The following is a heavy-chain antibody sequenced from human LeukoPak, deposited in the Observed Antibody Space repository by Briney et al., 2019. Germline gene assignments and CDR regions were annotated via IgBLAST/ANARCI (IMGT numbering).Heavy chain of an antibody. CDR1: GGSMSRYY. CDR3: ARGSIAARRDFDY. V-gene: IGHV4-59*01. J-gene: IGHJ4*02. Sequence: KPSETLSLTCTVSGGSMSRYYWSWIRQSPGKGLEWIGYIFYRGGTNYNPSLRGRVTLSVDTSKNQISLKLNSVTAADTAVYYCARGSIAARRDFDYWGQGTLVTVSS. CDR2: IFYRGGT. D-gene: IGHD6-6*01.